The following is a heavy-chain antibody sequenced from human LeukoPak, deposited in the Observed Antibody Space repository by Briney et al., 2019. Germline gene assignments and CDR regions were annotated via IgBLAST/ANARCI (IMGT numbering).Heavy chain of an antibody. V-gene: IGHV1-2*02. D-gene: IGHD1-26*01. Sequence: ASVKVSCKVSGYTLTELSMHWVRQAPGQGLEWMGWINPNSGGTNYAQKFQGRVTMTRDTSISTAYMELSRLRSDDTAVYYCARVRNKFVGATPNDAFDIWGQGTMVTVSS. CDR1: GYTLTELS. CDR3: ARVRNKFVGATPNDAFDI. J-gene: IGHJ3*02. CDR2: INPNSGGT.